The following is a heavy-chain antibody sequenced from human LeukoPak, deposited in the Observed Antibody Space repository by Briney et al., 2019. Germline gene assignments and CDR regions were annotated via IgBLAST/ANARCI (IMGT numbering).Heavy chain of an antibody. Sequence: GGSLRLSCSASGFTFSSYAMHWVRQAPGKGLEYVSAISSNGDSTYYADSVKGRFTISRDNSKNTLYVQMNSLRAEDTAVYYCAKGRAGIDYWGQGTLVIVSS. CDR1: GFTFSSYA. V-gene: IGHV3-64*04. CDR2: ISSNGDST. D-gene: IGHD6-19*01. CDR3: AKGRAGIDY. J-gene: IGHJ4*02.